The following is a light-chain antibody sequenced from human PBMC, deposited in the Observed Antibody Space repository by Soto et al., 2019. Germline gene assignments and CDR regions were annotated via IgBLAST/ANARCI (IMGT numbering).Light chain of an antibody. CDR2: GNS. CDR1: SSNIGAGYD. Sequence: QSVLTQPPSVSGAPGQRVTISCTGSSSNIGAGYDVHWYQQLPGTAPKLLMYGNSNRPSGVPDRFSGSKSATSASLAITGLQADDEADYYCQSYDNSLSAYVVFGGGTKLTVL. V-gene: IGLV1-40*01. CDR3: QSYDNSLSAYVV. J-gene: IGLJ2*01.